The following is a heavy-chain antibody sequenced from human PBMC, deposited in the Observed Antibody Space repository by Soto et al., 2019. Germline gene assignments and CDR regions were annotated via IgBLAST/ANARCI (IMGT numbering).Heavy chain of an antibody. CDR2: IYYSVST. Sequence: QVQLQESGPGLVKPSETLSLTCTVSGGSISSYYWSWIRQPPGKGLEWIGYIYYSVSTNYNPSLKSRVTISVDTSKNQFSLKLSSVTAADTAVYYCARRWGRTFDYWGQGALVTVSS. J-gene: IGHJ4*02. V-gene: IGHV4-59*08. D-gene: IGHD7-27*01. CDR1: GGSISSYY. CDR3: ARRWGRTFDY.